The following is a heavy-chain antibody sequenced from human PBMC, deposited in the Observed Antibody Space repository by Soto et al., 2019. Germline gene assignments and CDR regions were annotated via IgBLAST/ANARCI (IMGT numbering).Heavy chain of an antibody. D-gene: IGHD4-17*01. CDR1: GFTFSSYA. J-gene: IGHJ6*02. Sequence: PGGSLRLSCAASGFTFSSYAMSWVRQAPGKGLEWVSAISGSGGSTYYADSVKGRFTISRDNSKNTLYLQMNSLRAEDTAVYYCAKVDYGDYSFLVSLFPGVYYYGMDVWGQGTTVTVSS. CDR3: AKVDYGDYSFLVSLFPGVYYYGMDV. V-gene: IGHV3-23*01. CDR2: ISGSGGST.